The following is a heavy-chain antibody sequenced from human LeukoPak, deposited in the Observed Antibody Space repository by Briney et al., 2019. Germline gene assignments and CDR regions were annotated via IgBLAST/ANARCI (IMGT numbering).Heavy chain of an antibody. CDR2: INQGGSEE. J-gene: IGHJ4*02. D-gene: IGHD6-19*01. CDR3: ARGRYSSGWYGYFDY. Sequence: GGSLRLSCAASGFTFSSYWMSWVRQAPGKGLEWVANINQGGSEEYYVDSVKGRFTISRDNAKNSLYLQMNSLRAEDTAVYYCARGRYSSGWYGYFDYWGQRTLVTASS. CDR1: GFTFSSYW. V-gene: IGHV3-7*04.